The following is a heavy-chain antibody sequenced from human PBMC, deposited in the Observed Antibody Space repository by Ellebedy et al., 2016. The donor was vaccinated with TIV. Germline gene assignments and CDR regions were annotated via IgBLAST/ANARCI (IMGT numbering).Heavy chain of an antibody. J-gene: IGHJ5*02. CDR1: GFTFTSYW. CDR3: ARGRYGDYS. Sequence: PGGSLRLSCAASGFTFTSYWMHWVRQAPGKGLVWVSRINSDGSNTRYEDSVEGRFTISRDNAKNTLYLQMNSLRAEDPAVYYCARGRYGDYSWGQGTLVTVSS. D-gene: IGHD4-17*01. V-gene: IGHV3-74*01. CDR2: INSDGSNT.